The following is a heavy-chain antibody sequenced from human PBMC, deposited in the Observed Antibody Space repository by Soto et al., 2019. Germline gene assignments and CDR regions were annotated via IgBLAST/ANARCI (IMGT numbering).Heavy chain of an antibody. J-gene: IGHJ4*02. CDR2: ISGTGGST. V-gene: IGHV3-23*01. Sequence: GGSHRHSCTSSGLKFINYAMNWVRQAPGKGLEWVATISGTGGSTYYADSVKGRFTISRDNSKNTLYLQMNSLRVEDTAVYYCAKDRLGGNFDYWGQGTQVTVSS. CDR1: GLKFINYA. CDR3: AKDRLGGNFDY.